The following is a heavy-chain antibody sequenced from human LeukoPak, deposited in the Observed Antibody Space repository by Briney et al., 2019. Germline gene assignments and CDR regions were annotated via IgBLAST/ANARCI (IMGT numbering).Heavy chain of an antibody. CDR2: IDYSGRT. CDR1: GGSLSSSSYY. V-gene: IGHV4-39*02. D-gene: IGHD3-22*01. J-gene: IGHJ4*02. CDR3: AREPTYYYDSSGYYGIDY. Sequence: SETLSLTCAVSGGSLSSSSYYWGWIRQPPGMGLEWIGSIDYSGRTYYNSSLKSRATISVDTSKNQFSLKLSSVTAADTAVYYCAREPTYYYDSSGYYGIDYWGQGTLVTVSS.